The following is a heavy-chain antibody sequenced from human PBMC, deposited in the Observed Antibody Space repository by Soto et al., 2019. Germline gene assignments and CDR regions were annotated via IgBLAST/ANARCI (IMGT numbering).Heavy chain of an antibody. Sequence: GGSLRLSCTASGFTFSTYAMSWVRQAPGKGLEWVSAISGSGGSTYYADFVKGRFTISRDNSKNTLYLQMNSLRAEDTAVYYCAKDVGYCSITSCLFDYWGQGILVTVSS. CDR1: GFTFSTYA. V-gene: IGHV3-23*01. CDR2: ISGSGGST. CDR3: AKDVGYCSITSCLFDY. D-gene: IGHD2-2*01. J-gene: IGHJ4*02.